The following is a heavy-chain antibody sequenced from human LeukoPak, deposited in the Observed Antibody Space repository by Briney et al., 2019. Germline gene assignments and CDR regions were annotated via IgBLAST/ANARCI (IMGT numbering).Heavy chain of an antibody. J-gene: IGHJ4*02. CDR1: GFTFSNAW. D-gene: IGHD2-2*01. CDR3: TGPGYCSSTSCSY. CDR2: IKSKTDGGTT. Sequence: GGSLRLSCAASGFTFSNAWMSWVRQAPGKGLEWVGRIKSKTDGGTTDYAAPVKGRFTISRDDSKNTLYLQMNSLKTEDTAVYYCTGPGYCSSTSCSYWGQGTLVTVSS. V-gene: IGHV3-15*01.